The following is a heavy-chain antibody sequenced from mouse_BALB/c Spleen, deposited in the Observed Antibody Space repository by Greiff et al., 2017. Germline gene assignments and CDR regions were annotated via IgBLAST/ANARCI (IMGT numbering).Heavy chain of an antibody. CDR3: ARSRGNLDY. CDR2: INPGSGGT. Sequence: QVHVKQSGAELVRPGTSVKVSCKASGYAFTNYLIEWVKQRPGQGLEWIGVINPGSGGTNYNEKFKGKATLTADKSSSTAYMQLSSLTSDDSAVYFCARSRGNLDYWGQGTTLTVSS. D-gene: IGHD2-1*01. J-gene: IGHJ2*01. CDR1: GYAFTNYL. V-gene: IGHV1-54*01.